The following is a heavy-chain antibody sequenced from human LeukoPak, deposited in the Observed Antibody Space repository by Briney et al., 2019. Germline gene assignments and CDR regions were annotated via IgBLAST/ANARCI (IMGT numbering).Heavy chain of an antibody. Sequence: GAPVVVSCKPSGYTITSYDINWVRHATGQGLKWMVGMNPSSGCTGYAQQFQGRVTMTRHTSISTAYLEMSSLRAEDTAVYYCASATYYYGSESLGYWGQGTLVTVSS. V-gene: IGHV1-8*01. CDR2: MNPSSGCT. J-gene: IGHJ4*02. CDR1: GYTITSYD. D-gene: IGHD3-10*01. CDR3: ASATYYYGSESLGY.